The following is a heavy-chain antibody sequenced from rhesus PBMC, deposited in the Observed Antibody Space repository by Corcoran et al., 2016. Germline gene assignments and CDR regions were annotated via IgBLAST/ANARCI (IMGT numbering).Heavy chain of an antibody. Sequence: QLQLQESGPGLVKPSETLSLTCAVSGGSISRHYWRWIRQPPGKGLAGIGRISGSGGSTDYNPCLKMRVIISTDTDENQVSLKRSSGTAEDTALYYCARGLGVIMNFDDWGQGGRVTGSS. CDR2: ISGSGGST. D-gene: IGHD3-34*01. J-gene: IGHJ4*01. V-gene: IGHV4-173*01. CDR1: GGSISRHY. CDR3: ARGLGVIMNFDD.